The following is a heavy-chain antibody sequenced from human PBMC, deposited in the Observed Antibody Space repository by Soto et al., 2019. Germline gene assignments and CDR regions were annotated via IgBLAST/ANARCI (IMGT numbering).Heavy chain of an antibody. CDR1: GFTFSSYA. D-gene: IGHD3-3*01. J-gene: IGHJ6*01. CDR3: AKRPIFGVVIITIYNGMDV. V-gene: IGHV3-23*01. Sequence: EVQLLESGGGLVQPGGSLRLSCVASGFTFSSYAMNWVRQAPGKGLEWVSAISTSGGNTYYADSVKGRFTTSRDNSKNTLYLQMNSLRAEDTAVYYCAKRPIFGVVIITIYNGMDVW. CDR2: ISTSGGNT.